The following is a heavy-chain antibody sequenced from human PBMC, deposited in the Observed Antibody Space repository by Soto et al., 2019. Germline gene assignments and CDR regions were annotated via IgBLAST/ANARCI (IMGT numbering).Heavy chain of an antibody. D-gene: IGHD6-6*01. CDR1: GGTFSSYA. V-gene: IGHV1-69*13. Sequence: SVKVSCKASGGTFSSYAISWVRQAPGQGLEWMGGIIPIFGTANYAQKFQGRVTITADESTSTAYMELSSLRSEDTAVYYCARDNIAARRVSYYYGMDVWGQGTTVTVSS. J-gene: IGHJ6*02. CDR3: ARDNIAARRVSYYYGMDV. CDR2: IIPIFGTA.